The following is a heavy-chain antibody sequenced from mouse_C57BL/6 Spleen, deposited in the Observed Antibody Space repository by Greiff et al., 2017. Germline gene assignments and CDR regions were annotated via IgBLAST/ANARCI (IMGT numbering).Heavy chain of an antibody. V-gene: IGHV1-82*01. CDR2: IYPGDGDT. J-gene: IGHJ4*01. CDR3: ARGYYGNYYAMDY. CDR1: GYAFSSSW. Sequence: VQLQQSGPELVKPGASVKISCKASGYAFSSSWMNWVKQRPGKGLEWIGRIYPGDGDTNYNGKFKGKATLTADKSSSTAYMQLSSLTSEDSAVYFCARGYYGNYYAMDYWGQGTSVTVSS. D-gene: IGHD2-1*01.